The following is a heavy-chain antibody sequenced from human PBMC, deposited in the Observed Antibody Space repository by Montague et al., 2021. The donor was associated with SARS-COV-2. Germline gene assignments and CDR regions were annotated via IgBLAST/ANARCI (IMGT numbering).Heavy chain of an antibody. J-gene: IGHJ4*02. CDR1: GVSSSRTTSY. D-gene: IGHD3-10*01. V-gene: IGHV4-39*01. Sequence: SETLSLTCTVSGVSSSRTTSYWAWIRQPPGKGLEWLGSISYSGYTNYNSSLKSRVTISIDTSKNQFSLRLTSVSAADTAVYYCARRYGSAFDYWGQGTLVTVS. CDR2: ISYSGYT. CDR3: ARRYGSAFDY.